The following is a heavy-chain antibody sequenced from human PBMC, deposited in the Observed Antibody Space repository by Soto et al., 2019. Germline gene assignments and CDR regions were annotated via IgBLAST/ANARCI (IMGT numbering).Heavy chain of an antibody. CDR2: IYPGDSDT. Sequence: PGESLKISCKGSGYSFSSSWIGWVRQMPGKGLEWMGIIYPGDSDTRYSPSFQGQVTISADKSISTAYLQWSSLKASDTAMYYCARIWAGDYYYYGLEVWGQGTTVIVSS. CDR3: ARIWAGDYYYYGLEV. D-gene: IGHD3-16*01. J-gene: IGHJ6*02. V-gene: IGHV5-51*01. CDR1: GYSFSSSW.